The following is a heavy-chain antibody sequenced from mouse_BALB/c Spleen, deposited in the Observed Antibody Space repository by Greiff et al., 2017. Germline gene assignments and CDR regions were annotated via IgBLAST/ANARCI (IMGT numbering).Heavy chain of an antibody. J-gene: IGHJ4*01. CDR2: IWGGGST. CDR3: AKHEKITTVVPYYAMDY. Sequence: QGQLKESGPGLVAPSQSLSITCTVSGFSLTDYGVSWIRQPPGKGLEWLGVIWGGGSTYYNSALKSRLSISKDNSKSQVFLKMNSLQTDDTAMYYCAKHEKITTVVPYYAMDYWGQGTSVTVSS. D-gene: IGHD1-1*01. CDR1: GFSLTDYG. V-gene: IGHV2-6-5*01.